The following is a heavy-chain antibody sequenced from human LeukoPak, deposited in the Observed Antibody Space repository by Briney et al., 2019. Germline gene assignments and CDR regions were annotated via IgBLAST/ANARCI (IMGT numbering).Heavy chain of an antibody. CDR2: IYTSGST. J-gene: IGHJ3*02. CDR1: GGSISSYY. D-gene: IGHD3-22*01. V-gene: IGHV4-4*07. CDR3: ARHYYDSSGSYDAFDI. Sequence: PSETLSLTCTVSGGSISSYYWSWIRQPAGKGLEWIGRIYTSGSTNYNPSLKSRVTISVDTSKDQFSLKLSSVTAADTAVYYCARHYYDSSGSYDAFDIWGQGTMVTVSS.